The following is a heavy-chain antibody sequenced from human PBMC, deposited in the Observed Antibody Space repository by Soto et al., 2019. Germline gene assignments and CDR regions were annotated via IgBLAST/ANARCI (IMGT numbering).Heavy chain of an antibody. CDR1: SDSISSGYY. D-gene: IGHD3-22*01. CDR2: IFHSGTP. CDR3: ARRGSRSSSALPSYDY. V-gene: IGHV4-38-2*01. Sequence: SETLSLTCAVPSDSISSGYYCDWIRQPPGKGLEWIGSIFHSGTPYYNPSLKSRLTISMDTSKTQFSLKLTSVTAADTAVYYCARRGSRSSSALPSYDYWGRGILVTVSS. J-gene: IGHJ4*02.